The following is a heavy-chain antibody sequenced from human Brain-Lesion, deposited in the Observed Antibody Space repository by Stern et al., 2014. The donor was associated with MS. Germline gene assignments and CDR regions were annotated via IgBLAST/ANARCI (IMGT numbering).Heavy chain of an antibody. J-gene: IGHJ4*02. CDR1: GYTLTELS. V-gene: IGHV1-24*01. Sequence: VQLLESGAEVKKPGASVKVSCKVSGYTLTELSMHWVRQAPRKGLEWMGGFDLEDGETIYAQKFQGRVTMTEDTSTDTAYMELSSLRSEDTAVYYCATLSPGAGGNYYRHFDYWGQGTLVTVSS. CDR2: FDLEDGET. CDR3: ATLSPGAGGNYYRHFDY. D-gene: IGHD1-26*01.